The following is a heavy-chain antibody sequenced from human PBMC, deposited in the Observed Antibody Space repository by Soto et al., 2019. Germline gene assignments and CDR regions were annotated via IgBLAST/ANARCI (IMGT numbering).Heavy chain of an antibody. Sequence: GESLKISCEGSGYSFTNYWIGWVRQMPGKGLEWMGVIYPIDSDTRYSPSFQGQVTISADTSISTTYLQWSSLKASDTAIYYCAGGVCRRAPAYWGQGTLVTVSS. V-gene: IGHV5-51*01. CDR1: GYSFTNYW. CDR2: IYPIDSDT. D-gene: IGHD3-16*01. CDR3: AGGVCRRAPAY. J-gene: IGHJ4*02.